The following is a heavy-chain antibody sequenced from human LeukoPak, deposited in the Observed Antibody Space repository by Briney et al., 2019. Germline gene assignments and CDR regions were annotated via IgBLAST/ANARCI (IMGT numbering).Heavy chain of an antibody. J-gene: IGHJ4*02. CDR2: IIPIFGTA. Sequence: ASVKVSCKASGGTFSSYAISWVRQAPGRRLEWMGGIIPIFGTANYAQRFQGRVTITADESTSTAYMELSSLRSEDTAVYYCALRATIFGVVYYFDYWGQGTLVTVSS. D-gene: IGHD3-3*01. V-gene: IGHV1-69*13. CDR3: ALRATIFGVVYYFDY. CDR1: GGTFSSYA.